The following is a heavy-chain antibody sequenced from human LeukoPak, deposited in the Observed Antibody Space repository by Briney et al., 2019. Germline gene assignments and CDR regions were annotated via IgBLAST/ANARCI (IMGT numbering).Heavy chain of an antibody. J-gene: IGHJ6*03. CDR1: GGSINSYY. CDR3: ARTTEGGYSNGYFYYYYMDV. D-gene: IGHD4-11*01. CDR2: IYYSGST. Sequence: SETLSLTCTVSGGSINSYYWSWIRQPPGKGLEWIGYIYYSGSTNYNPSLKSRVTISVDTSKNQFSLRLSSVTAADTAVYYCARTTEGGYSNGYFYYYYMDVWGKGTTVTVSS. V-gene: IGHV4-59*01.